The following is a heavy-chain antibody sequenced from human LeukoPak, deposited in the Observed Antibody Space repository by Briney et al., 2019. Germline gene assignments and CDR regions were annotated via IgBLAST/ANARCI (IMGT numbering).Heavy chain of an antibody. Sequence: PGGSLRLSCAASGFTFSSHGMNWVRQAPGKGLEWVSSITSSSSYIYYADSVKGRFTISRDNARNSLYLQMNSLRAEDTALYYCARDGDTVLTRGYYYYMDVWGKGTTVTVSS. CDR2: ITSSSSYI. V-gene: IGHV3-21*01. CDR1: GFTFSSHG. CDR3: ARDGDTVLTRGYYYYMDV. D-gene: IGHD4-23*01. J-gene: IGHJ6*03.